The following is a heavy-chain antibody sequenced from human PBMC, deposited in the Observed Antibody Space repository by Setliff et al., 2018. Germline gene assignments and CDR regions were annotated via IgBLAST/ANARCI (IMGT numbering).Heavy chain of an antibody. D-gene: IGHD3-10*01. CDR3: AKDLGVNFGELIA. V-gene: IGHV3-23*01. J-gene: IGHJ5*02. Sequence: PGESLRLSCVASGFRFSSYAMNWVRQAPGKGLEWVSGVSGSGVNTFYADSVKGRFTISRDDSKNTLYLQMNSLGTEDTALYYCAKDLGVNFGELIAWGQGTLVTVSS. CDR1: GFRFSSYA. CDR2: VSGSGVNT.